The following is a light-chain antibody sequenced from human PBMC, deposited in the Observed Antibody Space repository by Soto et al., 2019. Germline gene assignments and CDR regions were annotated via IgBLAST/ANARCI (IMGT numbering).Light chain of an antibody. V-gene: IGLV2-11*01. CDR2: DVT. Sequence: QSVLTQPRSVSGSPGQSVTISCTGTSSDVGGYNFVSWYQQRPGKAPKLMIYDVTKRPSGAPDRFSGSKSDNTASLTISGLLSEDEADYYCCSYAGTYTLGVFGTGTKVTVL. CDR1: SSDVGGYNF. J-gene: IGLJ1*01. CDR3: CSYAGTYTLGV.